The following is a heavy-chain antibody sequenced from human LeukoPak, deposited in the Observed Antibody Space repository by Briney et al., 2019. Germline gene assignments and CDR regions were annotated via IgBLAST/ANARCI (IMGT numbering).Heavy chain of an antibody. V-gene: IGHV3-48*03. Sequence: PGGSLRLSCAASGFTFSSYEMNWVRQAPGKGLEWVSYISSSGSTIYYADSVKGRFTIFRDNAKNSLYLQMNSLRAEDTAVYYCARAFGNYDILTGYYNPPHFDYWGQGTLVTVSS. CDR2: ISSSGSTI. J-gene: IGHJ4*02. CDR3: ARAFGNYDILTGYYNPPHFDY. CDR1: GFTFSSYE. D-gene: IGHD3-9*01.